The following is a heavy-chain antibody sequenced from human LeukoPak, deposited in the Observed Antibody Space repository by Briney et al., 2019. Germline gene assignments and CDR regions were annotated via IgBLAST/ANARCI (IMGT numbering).Heavy chain of an antibody. CDR1: GFTFSSCA. V-gene: IGHV3-23*01. CDR3: AKDSLRTVPKASFDS. Sequence: GGSLRLSCAASGFTFSSCAMNWVRQAPGTGLEWVSSISGSGDNTYYADSVKGRFTISRDNSKNTLFLQMNSLRAEDRAVYYCAKDSLRTVPKASFDSWGQGTLVTVSS. D-gene: IGHD2-2*01. CDR2: ISGSGDNT. J-gene: IGHJ4*02.